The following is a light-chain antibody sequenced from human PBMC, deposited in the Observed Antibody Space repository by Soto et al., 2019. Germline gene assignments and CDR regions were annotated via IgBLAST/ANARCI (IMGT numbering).Light chain of an antibody. CDR1: QSISSW. CDR3: QQFNNIPLT. J-gene: IGKJ4*01. CDR2: DAS. Sequence: DIQMTQSPSTLSASVGDRVTITCRASQSISSWLAWYQQKPGKAPKLLIFDASSLESGVPSRFSGSGSGTDFTLTIRGLQPEDLATYYCQQFNNIPLTFGGGTKVDI. V-gene: IGKV1-5*01.